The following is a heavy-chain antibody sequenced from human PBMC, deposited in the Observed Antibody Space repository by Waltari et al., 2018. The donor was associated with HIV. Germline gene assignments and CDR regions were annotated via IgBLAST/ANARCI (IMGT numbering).Heavy chain of an antibody. CDR2: INHSGST. V-gene: IGHV4-34*01. CDR1: GGSFSGYD. D-gene: IGHD3-3*01. Sequence: QVQLQQWGAGLLKPSETLSLTCAVYGGSFSGYDWSWIRQPPGKGLEWIGEINHSGSTNYNPSLKVRVTISVDTSKNQFSLKLSSVTAADTAVYYCARDIRRPRKYFDYWGQGTLVTVSS. J-gene: IGHJ4*02. CDR3: ARDIRRPRKYFDY.